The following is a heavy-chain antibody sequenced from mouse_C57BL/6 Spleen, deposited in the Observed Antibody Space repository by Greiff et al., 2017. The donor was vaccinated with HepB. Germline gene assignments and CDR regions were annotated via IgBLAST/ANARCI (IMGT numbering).Heavy chain of an antibody. CDR3: TREAHYYGSSYLDY. CDR2: ISSGGDYI. J-gene: IGHJ2*01. D-gene: IGHD1-1*01. Sequence: EVMLVESGEGLVKPGGSLKLSCAASGFTFSSYAMSWVRQTPEKRLEWVAYISSGGDYIYYADTVKGRFTISRDNARNTLYLQMSSLKSEDTAMYYCTREAHYYGSSYLDYWGQGTTLTVSS. V-gene: IGHV5-9-1*02. CDR1: GFTFSSYA.